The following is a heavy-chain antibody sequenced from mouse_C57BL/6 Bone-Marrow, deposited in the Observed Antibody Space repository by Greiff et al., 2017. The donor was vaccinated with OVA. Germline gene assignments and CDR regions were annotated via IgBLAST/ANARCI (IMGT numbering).Heavy chain of an antibody. CDR1: GYTFTSYG. J-gene: IGHJ1*03. V-gene: IGHV1-81*01. CDR2: IYPRSGNT. D-gene: IGHD2-3*01. Sequence: VQLQESGAELARPGASVKLSCKASGYTFTSYGISWVKQRTGQGLEWIGEIYPRSGNTYYNEKFKGKATLTADKASSTAYMELRSLTSEDSAVYCCARAHLYDGYYGWYCDVWGTGTTVTVSS. CDR3: ARAHLYDGYYGWYCDV.